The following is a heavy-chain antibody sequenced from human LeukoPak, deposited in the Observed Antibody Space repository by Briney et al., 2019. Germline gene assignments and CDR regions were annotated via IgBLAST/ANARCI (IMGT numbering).Heavy chain of an antibody. D-gene: IGHD6-13*01. CDR2: ISYDEKNK. CDR3: AKDGEEAADFDH. Sequence: GGSLRLSCVTSGFNFSHYGMHWVRQAPGKGLEWVADISYDEKNKFYGDSVKGRFTISRDNAKNTLFLQMNSLRSEDTALYYCAKDGEEAADFDHWGQGTLVIVSS. V-gene: IGHV3-30*18. J-gene: IGHJ4*02. CDR1: GFNFSHYG.